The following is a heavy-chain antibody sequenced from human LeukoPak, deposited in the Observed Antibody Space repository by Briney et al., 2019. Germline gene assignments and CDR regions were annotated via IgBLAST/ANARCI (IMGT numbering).Heavy chain of an antibody. V-gene: IGHV3-23*01. CDR2: ISGSGGST. J-gene: IGHJ4*02. D-gene: IGHD3-22*01. CDR3: AKGGPDFYYYDSSGYIGY. Sequence: GGSLRLSCAASGFTFSSYAMSWVRQAPGKGLEWVSAISGSGGSTDYADSVKGRFTISRDNSKNTLYLQMNSLRAEDTAVYYCAKGGPDFYYYDSSGYIGYWGQGTLVTVSS. CDR1: GFTFSSYA.